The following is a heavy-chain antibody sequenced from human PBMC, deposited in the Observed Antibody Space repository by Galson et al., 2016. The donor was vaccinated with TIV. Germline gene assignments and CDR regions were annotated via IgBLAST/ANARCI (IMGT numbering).Heavy chain of an antibody. V-gene: IGHV1-24*01. D-gene: IGHD3-22*01. CDR2: FDPEVGKT. CDR1: GDSLSELV. J-gene: IGHJ4*02. CDR3: ATVAWFPGLSLDN. Sequence: CKVSGDSLSELVMHWVRQAPGKGLEWMGGFDPEVGKTIYAQKLEGRVTMTADTSTDTAYMELGSLRFEDTAVYYCATVAWFPGLSLDNWGQGTQVTVSS.